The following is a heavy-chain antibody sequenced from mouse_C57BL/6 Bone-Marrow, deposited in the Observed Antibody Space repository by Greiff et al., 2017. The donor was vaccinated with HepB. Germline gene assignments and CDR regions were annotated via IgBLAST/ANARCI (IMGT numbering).Heavy chain of an antibody. CDR2: INPSSGYT. J-gene: IGHJ3*01. CDR3: VYYSWFAY. Sequence: QVQLQQSGAELARPGASVKMSCKASGYTFTSYTMHWVKQRPGQGLEWIGYINPSSGYTKYNQKFKDKATLTADKSSITAYMQLSSLTSEDSAVYYCVYYSWFAYWGQGTLVTVSA. V-gene: IGHV1-4*01. CDR1: GYTFTSYT. D-gene: IGHD1-1*01.